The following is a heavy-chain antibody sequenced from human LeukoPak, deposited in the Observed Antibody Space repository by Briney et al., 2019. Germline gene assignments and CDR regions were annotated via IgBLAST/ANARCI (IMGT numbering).Heavy chain of an antibody. CDR1: GYTLTELS. V-gene: IGHV1-24*01. J-gene: IGHJ4*02. CDR2: FDPEDGET. CDR3: ATSIFSGSYPYYFDY. Sequence: XSVKVSCKVSGYTLTELSMHWVRQAPGKGLEWMGGFDPEDGETIYAQKFQGRVTMTEDTSTDTAYMELSSLRSEDTAVYYCATSIFSGSYPYYFDYWGQGTLVTVSS. D-gene: IGHD1-26*01.